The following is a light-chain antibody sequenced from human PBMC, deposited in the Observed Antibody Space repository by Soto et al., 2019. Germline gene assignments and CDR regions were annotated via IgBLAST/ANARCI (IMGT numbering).Light chain of an antibody. CDR1: SIDVGSYNL. V-gene: IGLV2-23*02. CDR3: CSYAGSSYV. CDR2: EVS. J-gene: IGLJ1*01. Sequence: ALTQPASVSGSPGQSITISCTGTSIDVGSYNLVSWYQQHPGKAPKLMIYEVSKRPSGVSNRFSGSKSGNTASLTISGLQAEDESDYYCCSYAGSSYVFGTGTKVTVL.